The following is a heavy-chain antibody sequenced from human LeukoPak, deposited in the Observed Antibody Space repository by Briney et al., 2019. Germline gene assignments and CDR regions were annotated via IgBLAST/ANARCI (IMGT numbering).Heavy chain of an antibody. CDR2: INSDGSST. Sequence: TGGSLRLSCAASGFTFSSYWMHWVRQAPGKGLVWVSRINSDGSSTTYADSVKGRFTISRGNAKNTLYLQMNSLRAEDTAVYYCAMSYYGSVYWGQGTLVTVSS. J-gene: IGHJ4*02. V-gene: IGHV3-74*01. CDR1: GFTFSSYW. CDR3: AMSYYGSVY. D-gene: IGHD3-10*01.